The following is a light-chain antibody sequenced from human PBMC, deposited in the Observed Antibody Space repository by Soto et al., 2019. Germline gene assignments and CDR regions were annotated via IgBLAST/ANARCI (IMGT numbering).Light chain of an antibody. Sequence: QLTQSPSSLSASIGDRVTITCRASQAITKYLAWYQQQPGKAPKLLGYSASTLHSGVPTRFSGSGSGTEFILTIGRLQPEDFATYYCHHLAGTFGQGTKLEMK. J-gene: IGKJ2*01. CDR3: HHLAGT. CDR2: SAS. CDR1: QAITKY. V-gene: IGKV1-9*01.